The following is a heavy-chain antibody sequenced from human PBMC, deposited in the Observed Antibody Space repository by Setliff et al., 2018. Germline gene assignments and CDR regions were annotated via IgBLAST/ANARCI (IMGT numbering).Heavy chain of an antibody. CDR2: IYTRGNT. CDR3: ARGGEFYYGSGTIDS. D-gene: IGHD3-10*01. J-gene: IGHJ4*02. Sequence: SETLSLTCTVSGGSISEPNYYWSWIRQPVGKGLEWIGHIYTRGNTNYNPSLKSRVTISFNTSKNQISLKPSSVTPADTAVYYCARGGEFYYGSGTIDSWGPGTLVTVSS. CDR1: GGSISEPNYY. V-gene: IGHV4-61*09.